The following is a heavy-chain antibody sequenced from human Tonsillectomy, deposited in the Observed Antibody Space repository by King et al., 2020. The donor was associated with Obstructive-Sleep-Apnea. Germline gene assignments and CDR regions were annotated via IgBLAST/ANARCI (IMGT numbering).Heavy chain of an antibody. D-gene: IGHD6-13*01. CDR3: ANGGLGDSSSWYNWFDP. Sequence: VQLVESGGGVVQPGRSLRLSCAASGFTFSSYGMHWVRQAPGKGLEWVAGICYDGSNKYYADSVKGRFTISRDNSKNTLYLQMNSLRAEDTAVYYCANGGLGDSSSWYNWFDPWGQGTLVTVSS. CDR2: ICYDGSNK. J-gene: IGHJ5*02. V-gene: IGHV3-33*06. CDR1: GFTFSSYG.